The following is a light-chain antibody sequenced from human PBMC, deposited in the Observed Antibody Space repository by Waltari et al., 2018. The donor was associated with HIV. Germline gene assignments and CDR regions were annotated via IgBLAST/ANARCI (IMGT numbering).Light chain of an antibody. CDR2: DVI. CDR3: SSHAGSKVV. CDR1: SSDVGGYNY. J-gene: IGLJ2*01. V-gene: IGLV2-8*01. Sequence: QSALTQPPSASGSPGQSVTLSCPGTSSDVGGYNYVSWHQQHPGKAPKLMVYDVIKRPAGVPARCSGSKSGNTAPLTVSGLQPEEEADYYCSSHAGSKVVFGGGTSLTVL.